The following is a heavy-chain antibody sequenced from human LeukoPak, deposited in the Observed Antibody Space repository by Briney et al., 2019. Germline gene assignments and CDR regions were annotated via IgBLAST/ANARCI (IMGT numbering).Heavy chain of an antibody. CDR2: INPNSGGT. CDR3: ARPGYTSGWIRGDFGH. D-gene: IGHD6-25*01. Sequence: ASVKVSCKAPGYTFTGYYIHWVRQAPGQGLEWMGWINPNSGGTSYARRFQGRVTMTRDTSISTAYMELSSLRSDDTAVYYCARPGYTSGWIRGDFGHWGLGTLVTVSS. J-gene: IGHJ4*02. CDR1: GYTFTGYY. V-gene: IGHV1-2*02.